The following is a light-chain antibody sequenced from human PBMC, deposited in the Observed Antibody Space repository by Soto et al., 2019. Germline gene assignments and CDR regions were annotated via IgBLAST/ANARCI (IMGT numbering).Light chain of an antibody. V-gene: IGKV1-39*01. Sequence: DIQMTQSPSSLSASVGDIVTITCRASQSIRTYLNWYQQKPGKAPNLLIYAASSLQSGVPSRFSGSGSGTDFTLTISNLQPEDFATYYCQQSYSNPKTFGQGTKLEIK. CDR1: QSIRTY. CDR2: AAS. J-gene: IGKJ2*01. CDR3: QQSYSNPKT.